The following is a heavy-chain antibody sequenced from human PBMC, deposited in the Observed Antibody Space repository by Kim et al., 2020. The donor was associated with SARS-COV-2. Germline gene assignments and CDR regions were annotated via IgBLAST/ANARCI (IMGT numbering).Heavy chain of an antibody. V-gene: IGHV5-10-1*01. Sequence: GESLKISCKGSGYSFTSYWNSWVRQMPGKGLEWMGRIDPSDSYTNYSPSFQGHVTISADKSISTAYLQWSSLKASDTAKYYCARHTTPNSSRHGYNWFDSWGQGTPGTVCS. J-gene: IGHJ5*01. D-gene: IGHD6-13*01. CDR1: GYSFTSYW. CDR2: IDPSDSYT. CDR3: ARHTTPNSSRHGYNWFDS.